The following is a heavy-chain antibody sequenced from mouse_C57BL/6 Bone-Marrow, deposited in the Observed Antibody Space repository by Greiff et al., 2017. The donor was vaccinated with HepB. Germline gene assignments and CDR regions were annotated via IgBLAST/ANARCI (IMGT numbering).Heavy chain of an antibody. J-gene: IGHJ2*01. V-gene: IGHV1-69*01. CDR1: GYTFTSYW. CDR3: ARVGRKYDYDVKVYFDY. Sequence: QVQLQQPGAELVMPGASVKLSCKASGYTFTSYWMHWVKQRPGQGLEWIGEIDPSDSYTNYNQKFKGKSTLTVDKSSSTAYMQLSSLTSEDSAVYYCARVGRKYDYDVKVYFDYGGRGTTLTVSS. D-gene: IGHD2-4*01. CDR2: IDPSDSYT.